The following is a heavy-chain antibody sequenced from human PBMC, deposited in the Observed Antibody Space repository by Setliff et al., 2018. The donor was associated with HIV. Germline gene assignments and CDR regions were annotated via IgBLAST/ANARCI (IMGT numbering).Heavy chain of an antibody. CDR2: MFYSGST. Sequence: SETLSLTCTVSGGSINSGSYYWGWIRQPLEKGRTWIWTMFYSGSTYYNPSLKSRVTISVDTYKNQFSLRVTSVTAADTAIYDCVTHGGYSSGLRGWGQGTLVTVSS. V-gene: IGHV4-39*01. D-gene: IGHD6-19*01. J-gene: IGHJ4*02. CDR1: GGSINSGSYY. CDR3: VTHGGYSSGLRG.